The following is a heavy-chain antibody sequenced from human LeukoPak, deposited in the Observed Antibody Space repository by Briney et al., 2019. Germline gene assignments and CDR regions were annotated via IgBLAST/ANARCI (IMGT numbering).Heavy chain of an antibody. V-gene: IGHV1-69*05. CDR1: EGTFNSYA. Sequence: SVKVSCKASEGTFNSYAISWVRQAPGQGLEWMGRIIPIFGTANYAQKFQGRVTITTDESTSTADMELSSLRSEDTAVYDCARDPGYSSGWYLDYWGQGTLVTVSS. CDR2: IIPIFGTA. D-gene: IGHD6-19*01. J-gene: IGHJ4*02. CDR3: ARDPGYSSGWYLDY.